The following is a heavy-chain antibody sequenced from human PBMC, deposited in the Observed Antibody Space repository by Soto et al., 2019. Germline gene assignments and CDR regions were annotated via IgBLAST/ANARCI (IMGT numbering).Heavy chain of an antibody. J-gene: IGHJ5*02. CDR1: GGSIDSYY. Sequence: SETLSLTCTVFGGSIDSYYWSWIRQAPGKGLEWIGHISDSGTTNYNPSLGSRVTISVDTSRKSFSLKLSSVTAADTAVYFCARDRWMSRANWFDPWGQGTLDTVSS. CDR2: ISDSGTT. D-gene: IGHD2-2*03. CDR3: ARDRWMSRANWFDP. V-gene: IGHV4-59*12.